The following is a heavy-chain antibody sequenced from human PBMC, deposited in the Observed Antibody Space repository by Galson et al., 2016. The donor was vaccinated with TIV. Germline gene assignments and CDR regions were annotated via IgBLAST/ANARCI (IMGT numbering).Heavy chain of an antibody. Sequence: LSLTCAVYGGSFSGYFWSWIRQSPGGGLEWIGEINHSGTTRYSPSLKSRVTISLDMAKNQLSLKVTSVTAADTAVYYCARGPRLRTSLFEDITKTFYYLGQGARVTVSS. CDR3: ARGPRLRTSLFEDITKTFYY. J-gene: IGHJ4*02. D-gene: IGHD3-3*01. V-gene: IGHV4-34*01. CDR1: GGSFSGYF. CDR2: INHSGTT.